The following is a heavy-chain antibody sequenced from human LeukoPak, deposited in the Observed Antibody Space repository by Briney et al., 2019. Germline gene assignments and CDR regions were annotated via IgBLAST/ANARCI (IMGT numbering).Heavy chain of an antibody. V-gene: IGHV1-69*04. CDR1: GGTFSSYA. J-gene: IGHJ1*01. Sequence: SVKVSCKASGGTFSSYAISWVRQAPGQGLEWMGRIIPILGIANYAQKFQGRVTITADKSTSTAYMELSSLRSEDTAVYYCARGASSEYFQHWGQGTLVTVSS. CDR3: ARGASSEYFQH. CDR2: IIPILGIA.